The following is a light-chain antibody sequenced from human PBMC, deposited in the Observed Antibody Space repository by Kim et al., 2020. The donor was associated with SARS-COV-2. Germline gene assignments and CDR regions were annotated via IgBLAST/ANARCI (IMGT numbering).Light chain of an antibody. CDR3: QAWDSSTWV. Sequence: SYELTQPPSVSVSPGQTASITCSGDKLGDKYACWYQQKPGQSPVLVIYQDSKRPSGIPERFSGSNSGNTATLTISGTQAMDEADYYCQAWDSSTWVFCGGTKLTVL. J-gene: IGLJ3*02. CDR2: QDS. V-gene: IGLV3-1*01. CDR1: KLGDKY.